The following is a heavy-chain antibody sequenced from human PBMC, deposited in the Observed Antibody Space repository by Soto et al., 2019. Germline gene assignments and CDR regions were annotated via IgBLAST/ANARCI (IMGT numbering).Heavy chain of an antibody. D-gene: IGHD3-3*01. CDR3: ARDLRGYYDFWSGSLGMDV. CDR1: GGSISSGGYY. J-gene: IGHJ6*02. CDR2: IYYSGST. V-gene: IGHV4-31*03. Sequence: TLSLTCTVSGGSISSGGYYWSWIRQHPGKGLEWIGYIYYSGSTYYNPSLKSRVTISVDTSKNQFSLKLSSVTAADTAVYYCARDLRGYYDFWSGSLGMDVWGQGTTVTVSS.